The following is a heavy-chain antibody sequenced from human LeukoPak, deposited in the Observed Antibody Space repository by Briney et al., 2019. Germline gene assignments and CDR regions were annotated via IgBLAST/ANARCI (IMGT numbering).Heavy chain of an antibody. CDR2: ISGGSGST. V-gene: IGHV3-23*01. Sequence: GGSLRLSCAASGFTFSNYAMSWVRQAPGIGLEWVSTISGGSGSTYYADSVKGRFTISRDNSKNTLYLQMNSLRAEDTAVYYCARESRRWIQLWFPISDLDYWGQGTLVTVSS. CDR1: GFTFSNYA. CDR3: ARESRRWIQLWFPISDLDY. J-gene: IGHJ4*02. D-gene: IGHD5-18*01.